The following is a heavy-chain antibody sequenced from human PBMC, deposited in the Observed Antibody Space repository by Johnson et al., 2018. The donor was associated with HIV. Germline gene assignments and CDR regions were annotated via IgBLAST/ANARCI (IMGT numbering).Heavy chain of an antibody. Sequence: QLVESGGGLVQPGGSLRLSCAASGFTVTTKYMSWVRQDPGKGLEWVSVIYSGGSTYYADSVKGRFTISRANSKNTLYLQMNSLRAEDTAVYYCARIDYSNYEEAFDIWGQGTMVTVSS. J-gene: IGHJ3*02. CDR2: IYSGGST. D-gene: IGHD4-11*01. CDR1: GFTVTTKY. CDR3: ARIDYSNYEEAFDI. V-gene: IGHV3-66*01.